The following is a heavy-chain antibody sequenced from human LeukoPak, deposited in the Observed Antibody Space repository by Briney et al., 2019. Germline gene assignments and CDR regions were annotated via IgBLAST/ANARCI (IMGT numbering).Heavy chain of an antibody. CDR3: AKVMFYDFWSGYYHGDAFDI. CDR2: ISSSSSYV. Sequence: GGSLRLSCAASGFTFSSYSMNWVRQAPGKGLEWVSSISSSSSYVYYADSVKGRFTISRDNAKNSLYLQMNSLRAEDTAVYYCAKVMFYDFWSGYYHGDAFDIWGQGTMVTVSS. D-gene: IGHD3-3*01. J-gene: IGHJ3*02. V-gene: IGHV3-21*04. CDR1: GFTFSSYS.